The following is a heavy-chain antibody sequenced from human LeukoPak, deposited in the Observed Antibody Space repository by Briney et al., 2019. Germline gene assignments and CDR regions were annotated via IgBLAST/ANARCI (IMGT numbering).Heavy chain of an antibody. CDR1: GFTFSTYE. CDR2: ISSSGSTM. J-gene: IGHJ4*02. CDR3: SLLAVASPQDY. V-gene: IGHV3-48*03. Sequence: GGSLRLSCAASGFTFSTYEMHWVCQAPGKGLEWVSDISSSGSTMYYADSVKGRFTTSRDNAKNLLYLQMHSLRAEDTAVYYCSLLAVASPQDYWGQGTLVTVSS. D-gene: IGHD6-19*01.